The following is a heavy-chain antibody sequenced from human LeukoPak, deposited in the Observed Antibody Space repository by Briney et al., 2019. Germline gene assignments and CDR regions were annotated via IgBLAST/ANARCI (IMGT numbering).Heavy chain of an antibody. J-gene: IGHJ6*03. V-gene: IGHV4-59*11. D-gene: IGHD6-13*01. CDR1: GGSISSHY. Sequence: PSETLSLTCTVSGGSISSHYWSWIRQPPGKGLEWIGYIYYSGSTNYNPSLKSRVTISVDTSKNQFSLKLSSVTAADTAVYYCARDSRRAAAGGYYYYYMDVWGKGTTVTVSS. CDR2: IYYSGST. CDR3: ARDSRRAAAGGYYYYYMDV.